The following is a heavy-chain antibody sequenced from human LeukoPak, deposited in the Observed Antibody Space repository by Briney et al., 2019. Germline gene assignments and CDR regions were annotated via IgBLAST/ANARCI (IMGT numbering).Heavy chain of an antibody. CDR1: GGSISSYY. CDR3: ARQPTSRDGYNWFDP. V-gene: IGHV4-59*08. CDR2: IYYSGST. D-gene: IGHD5-24*01. J-gene: IGHJ5*02. Sequence: SETLSLTCTVSGGSISSYYWIWIRQPPGKGLEWIGYIYYSGSTNYNPSLKSRVTISVDTSKNQFSLKLSSVTAADTAVYYCARQPTSRDGYNWFDPWGQGTLVTVSS.